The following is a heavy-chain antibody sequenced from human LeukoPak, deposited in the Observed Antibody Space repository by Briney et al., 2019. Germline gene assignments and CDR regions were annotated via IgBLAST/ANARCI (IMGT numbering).Heavy chain of an antibody. CDR1: GYTFTSYY. CDR2: VRYDSSNK. D-gene: IGHD6-13*01. CDR3: AKIAAAGPTSDDY. V-gene: IGHV3-30*02. J-gene: IGHJ4*02. Sequence: SCKASGYTFTSYYMHWVRQAPGQGLEWVAFVRYDSSNKYYADSVKGRFTVSRDNSKNMLYLQMNSLRAEDTAVYYCAKIAAAGPTSDDYWGQGTLVTVSS.